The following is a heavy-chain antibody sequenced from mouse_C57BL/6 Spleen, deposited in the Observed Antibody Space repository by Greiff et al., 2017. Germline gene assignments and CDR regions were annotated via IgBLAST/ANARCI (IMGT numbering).Heavy chain of an antibody. CDR2: INPSSGYT. Sequence: VQLQQSGAELAKPGASVKLSCKASGYTFTSYWMHWVKQRPGQGLEWIGYINPSSGYTKYNQKYKDKATLTADKSSSTAYMQLSSLTYEDSAVYYCASHITTVVANPYWGQGTTLTVSS. CDR1: GYTFTSYW. CDR3: ASHITTVVANPY. J-gene: IGHJ2*01. V-gene: IGHV1-7*01. D-gene: IGHD1-1*01.